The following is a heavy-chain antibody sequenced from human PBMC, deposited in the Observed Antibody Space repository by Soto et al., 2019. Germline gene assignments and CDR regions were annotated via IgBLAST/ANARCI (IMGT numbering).Heavy chain of an antibody. Sequence: GSLRLSCAASGFTFSSYAMSWVRQAPGKGLEWVSAISGSGGSTYYADSVKGRFTISRDNSKNTLYLQMNGLRAEDTAVYYCARDRGSSWYDSFDYWGQGTLVTVSS. CDR2: ISGSGGST. CDR1: GFTFSSYA. V-gene: IGHV3-23*01. CDR3: ARDRGSSWYDSFDY. J-gene: IGHJ4*02. D-gene: IGHD6-13*01.